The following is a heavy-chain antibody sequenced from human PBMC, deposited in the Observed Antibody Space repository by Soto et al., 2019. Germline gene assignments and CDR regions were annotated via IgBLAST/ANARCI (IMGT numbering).Heavy chain of an antibody. V-gene: IGHV5-51*01. CDR3: ATSLSVTGNFDY. J-gene: IGHJ4*02. D-gene: IGHD6-19*01. CDR2: IYAGDSET. Sequence: PGESLKISCKGSGYNFASYWIGWARQMPGKGLEWMGIIYAGDSETKYSPPFQGQVTMSADKSISTAYLQWSSLKASDTAMYYCATSLSVTGNFDYWGQGTLVTVSS. CDR1: GYNFASYW.